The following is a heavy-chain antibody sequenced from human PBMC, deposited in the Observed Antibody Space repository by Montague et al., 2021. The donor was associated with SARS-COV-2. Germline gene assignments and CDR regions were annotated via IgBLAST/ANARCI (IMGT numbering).Heavy chain of an antibody. J-gene: IGHJ3*01. CDR2: LYVGGTT. CDR3: ARGPFLRFGESPLYDALHL. Sequence: TLSLTCTVSGDSITNSKYYWRWVRQPGGKGVEFVGRLYVGGTTNYTSPLQCLVSMLAATSKNQFSLELTSATASDSAIYYCARGPFLRFGESPLYDALHLWGQGTMVTGSS. V-gene: IGHV4-61*02. CDR1: GDSITNSKYY. D-gene: IGHD3-10*01.